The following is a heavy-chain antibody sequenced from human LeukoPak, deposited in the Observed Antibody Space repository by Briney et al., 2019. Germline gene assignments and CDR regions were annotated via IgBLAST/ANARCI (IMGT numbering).Heavy chain of an antibody. CDR1: GFTLSSYG. J-gene: IGHJ1*01. CDR2: IWYDGSNK. CDR3: AKGSVYYDSSGYYPAEYFQH. D-gene: IGHD3-22*01. V-gene: IGHV3-33*06. Sequence: PGGSLRLSCAASGFTLSSYGMHWVRQAPGKGLEWVAVIWYDGSNKYYADSVKGRFTISRDNSKNTLYLQMNSLRAEDTAVYYCAKGSVYYDSSGYYPAEYFQHWGQGTLVTVSS.